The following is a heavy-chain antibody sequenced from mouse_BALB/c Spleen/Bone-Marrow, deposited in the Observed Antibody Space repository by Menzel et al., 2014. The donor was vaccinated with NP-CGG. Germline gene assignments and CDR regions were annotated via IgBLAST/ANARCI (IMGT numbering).Heavy chain of an antibody. D-gene: IGHD1-2*01. CDR3: ASTTALYYYAMDY. CDR2: IWSGGST. Sequence: VKLMESGPGLVQPSQSLSITCTVSGFSLTSYGVHWVHQSPGKGLERLGVIWSGGSTDYNAAFISRLSISKDNSKSQVFFKMNSLQANDTAIYYCASTTALYYYAMDYWGQGTSVTVSS. V-gene: IGHV2-2*02. J-gene: IGHJ4*01. CDR1: GFSLTSYG.